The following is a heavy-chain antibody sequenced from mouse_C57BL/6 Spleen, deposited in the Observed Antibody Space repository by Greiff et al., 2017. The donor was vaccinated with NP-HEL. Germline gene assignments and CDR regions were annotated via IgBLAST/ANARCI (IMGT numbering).Heavy chain of an antibody. J-gene: IGHJ2*01. D-gene: IGHD3-1*01. CDR1: GYTFTSYW. V-gene: IGHV1-61*01. CDR2: IYPSDSET. CDR3: AIEGSGGVDY. Sequence: QVQLQQPGAELVRPGSSVKLSCKASGYTFTSYWMDWVKQRPGQGLEWIGNIYPSDSETHYNQKFQDKATLTVDKSSSTAYMQLSSLTSGDSAVYCGAIEGSGGVDYWGQGTTLTVSS.